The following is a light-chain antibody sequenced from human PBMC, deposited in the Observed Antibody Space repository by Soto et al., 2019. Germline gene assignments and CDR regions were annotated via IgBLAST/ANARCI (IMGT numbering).Light chain of an antibody. CDR2: GAS. J-gene: IGKJ1*01. Sequence: EFVLTQAPGTLSQSPGERAALLCRASQSVSSSYLAWYQQKPGQAPRLLIHGASTRATCSPDRLSGRVSRTDFTLTISRLEPDDSAVYYCEPSGRPLGQGTKVDIK. V-gene: IGKV3-20*01. CDR1: QSVSSSY. CDR3: EPSGRP.